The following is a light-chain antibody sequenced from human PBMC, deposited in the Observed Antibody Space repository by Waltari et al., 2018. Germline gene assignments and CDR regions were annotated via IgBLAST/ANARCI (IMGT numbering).Light chain of an antibody. Sequence: EIVLTQSPGTLSFSPGERATLSCRASQSVGSNYLAWYRHKPGQPLRLLIYAVSGRATGIPDRFSGSGSGTDFTLTINRLEPEDFAVYDCQQYGSPPYTFGQGTKL. J-gene: IGKJ2*01. V-gene: IGKV3-20*01. CDR2: AVS. CDR1: QSVGSNY. CDR3: QQYGSPPYT.